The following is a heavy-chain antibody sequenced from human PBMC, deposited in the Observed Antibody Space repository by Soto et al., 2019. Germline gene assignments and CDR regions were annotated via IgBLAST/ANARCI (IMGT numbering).Heavy chain of an antibody. CDR2: ISYDGSNK. CDR3: AKDRGIQLWTRTDF. V-gene: IGHV3-30*18. Sequence: GGSLRLSCAASGFTFSSYGMHWVRQAPGKGLEWVAVISYDGSNKYYADSVKGRFTISRDNSKNALYLQMNSLRAEDTAVYYCAKDRGIQLWTRTDFWGPGTFVTVSS. D-gene: IGHD5-18*01. J-gene: IGHJ4*02. CDR1: GFTFSSYG.